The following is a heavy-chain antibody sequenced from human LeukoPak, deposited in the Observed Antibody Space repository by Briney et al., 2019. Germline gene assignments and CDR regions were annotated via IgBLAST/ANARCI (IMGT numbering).Heavy chain of an antibody. CDR2: INWNGGST. CDR3: ARATDYDSSGYYFDY. CDR1: GFTFDDYG. Sequence: GGSPRLSCAASGFTFDDYGMSWVRQAPGKGLEWVSGINWNGGSTGYADSVKGRFTISRDNAKNSLYLQMNSLRAEDTALYHCARATDYDSSGYYFDYWGQGTLVTVSS. D-gene: IGHD3-22*01. V-gene: IGHV3-20*01. J-gene: IGHJ4*02.